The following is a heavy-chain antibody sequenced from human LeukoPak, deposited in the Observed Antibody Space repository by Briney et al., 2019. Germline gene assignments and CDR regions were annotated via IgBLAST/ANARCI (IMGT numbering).Heavy chain of an antibody. V-gene: IGHV3-11*01. Sequence: PGGSLRLSCAASGFTFSDYYMSWIRQAPGKGLEWVSYISSSGSTIYYADSVKGRFTISRDNAKNSLYLQMNSLRAEDTAVYYCARSSPPDYYDSSGYPFDYWGQGTLVTVSS. CDR1: GFTFSDYY. CDR2: ISSSGSTI. CDR3: ARSSPPDYYDSSGYPFDY. D-gene: IGHD3-22*01. J-gene: IGHJ4*02.